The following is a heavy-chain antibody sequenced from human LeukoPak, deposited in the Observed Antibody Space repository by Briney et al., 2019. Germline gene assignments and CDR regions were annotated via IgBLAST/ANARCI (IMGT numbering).Heavy chain of an antibody. J-gene: IGHJ4*02. V-gene: IGHV3-30*18. CDR2: ISYDGSNP. Sequence: GGALRLSCAASGFTFSSYGIHLGRQAPGKGLEWLAVISYDGSNPYYAESVTGRFTPSRANTKSTLYLEMHSLRAKATGVYYCANRGGSYFDSWGQGTLVTVSS. D-gene: IGHD1-26*01. CDR3: ANRGGSYFDS. CDR1: GFTFSSYG.